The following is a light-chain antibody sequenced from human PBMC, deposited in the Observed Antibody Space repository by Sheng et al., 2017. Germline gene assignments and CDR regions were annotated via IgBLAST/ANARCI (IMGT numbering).Light chain of an antibody. CDR1: QSVSSD. Sequence: ETVMTQSPATLSVSPGERVTLSCRASQSVSSDLAWYQQKPGQPPRILIFAASTRATGIPARFSGSGSGTEFTLTISSLQSEDFAVYYCQQYHKWPPITFGQGTRLEIK. V-gene: IGKV3-15*01. J-gene: IGKJ5*01. CDR3: QQYHKWPPIT. CDR2: AAS.